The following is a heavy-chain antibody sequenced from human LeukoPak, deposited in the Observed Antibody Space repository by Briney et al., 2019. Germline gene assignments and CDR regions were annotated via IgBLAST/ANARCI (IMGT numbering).Heavy chain of an antibody. Sequence: PSETLSLTCTVSGGSISSSSYYWGWIRQPPGKGLEWIGSIYYSGSTYYNPSLKSRVTISVDTSKNQFSLKLSSVTAAGTAVYYCARHFTGYSSGWYDKALDYWGQGTLVTVSS. J-gene: IGHJ4*02. D-gene: IGHD6-19*01. CDR3: ARHFTGYSSGWYDKALDY. CDR1: GGSISSSSYY. V-gene: IGHV4-39*01. CDR2: IYYSGST.